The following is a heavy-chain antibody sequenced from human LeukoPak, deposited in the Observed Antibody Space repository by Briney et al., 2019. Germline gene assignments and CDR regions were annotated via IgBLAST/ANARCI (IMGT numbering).Heavy chain of an antibody. D-gene: IGHD4-17*01. CDR3: ARDPGDYGDHQHPNWFDP. V-gene: IGHV1-18*01. CDR1: GYTFTSYG. Sequence: ASVKVSCQASGYTFTSYGISWVRQAPGQGLEWMGWISAYNGNTNYAQKLQGRVTMTTDTSTSTAYMELRSLRSDDTAVYYCARDPGDYGDHQHPNWFDPWGQGTLVTVSS. CDR2: ISAYNGNT. J-gene: IGHJ5*02.